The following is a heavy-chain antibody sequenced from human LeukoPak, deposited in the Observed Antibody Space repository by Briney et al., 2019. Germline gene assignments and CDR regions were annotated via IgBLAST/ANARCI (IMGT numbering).Heavy chain of an antibody. CDR2: TSYRSKWYN. D-gene: IGHD5-24*01. V-gene: IGHV6-1*01. J-gene: IGHJ3*02. Sequence: SQTLSLTCAISGDSVSSNSAAWNWIRQSPSRGLEWLGRTSYRSKWYNDYAVSVKSRITINPDTSKNQFSLQLNSVTPEDTAVYYCARGGQGDGYSADDAFDIWGQGTLVTASS. CDR1: GDSVSSNSAA. CDR3: ARGGQGDGYSADDAFDI.